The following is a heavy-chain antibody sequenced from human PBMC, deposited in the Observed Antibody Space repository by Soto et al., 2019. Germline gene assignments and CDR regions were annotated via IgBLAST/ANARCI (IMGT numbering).Heavy chain of an antibody. D-gene: IGHD4-17*01. V-gene: IGHV3-23*01. CDR2: ISATDGST. Sequence: PGGSLSLSCAASGFTFRIYAMSWVRQAPGKGLEWVSTISATDGSTYYADSVKGRFTISRDNSKNTLYLQMNSLRAEDTAVYYCAKDLYGDYVGDYWGQGSLVTVSS. CDR1: GFTFRIYA. CDR3: AKDLYGDYVGDY. J-gene: IGHJ4*02.